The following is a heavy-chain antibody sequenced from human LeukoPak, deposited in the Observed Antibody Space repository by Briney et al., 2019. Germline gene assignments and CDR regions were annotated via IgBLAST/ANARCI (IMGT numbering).Heavy chain of an antibody. J-gene: IGHJ5*02. CDR2: IYYSGST. D-gene: IGHD6-13*01. V-gene: IGHV4-59*01. CDR1: GGSISSYY. Sequence: PSETLSLTCTVSGGSISSYYWSWIRQPPGKGLEWIGYIYYSGSTNYNPSLKSRVTISVDTSKNQFSLKLSSVTAADTAVYYCARGYSSSWYWLGGTWFDPWGQGTLVTVSS. CDR3: ARGYSSSWYWLGGTWFDP.